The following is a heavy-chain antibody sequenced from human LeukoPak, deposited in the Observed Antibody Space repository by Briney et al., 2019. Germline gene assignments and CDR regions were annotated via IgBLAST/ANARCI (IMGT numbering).Heavy chain of an antibody. J-gene: IGHJ3*02. CDR2: ISYDGSNK. Sequence: GGSLRLSSAASGFTFSSYGMHWVRQAPGKGLEWVAVISYDGSNKYYADSVKGRFTISRDNSKNTLYLQMNSLRAEDTAVYYCAKDRGVVTAMNAFDIWGQGTMVTVSS. CDR3: AKDRGVVTAMNAFDI. D-gene: IGHD2-21*02. CDR1: GFTFSSYG. V-gene: IGHV3-30*18.